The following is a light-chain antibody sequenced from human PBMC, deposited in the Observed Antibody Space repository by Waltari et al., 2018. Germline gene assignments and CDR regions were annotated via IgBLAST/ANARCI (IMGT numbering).Light chain of an antibody. V-gene: IGKV3-20*01. CDR3: QKYVNLPAT. J-gene: IGKJ1*01. CDR1: QSVGRY. Sequence: EIVLTQSPGTLSLSPGERATLSCRASQSVGRYLAWYPQKPGQAPRLLIYDASTRATGIPDRFSGSGSGTDLSLTISRLESEDFAVYYCQKYVNLPATFGQGTKVEIK. CDR2: DAS.